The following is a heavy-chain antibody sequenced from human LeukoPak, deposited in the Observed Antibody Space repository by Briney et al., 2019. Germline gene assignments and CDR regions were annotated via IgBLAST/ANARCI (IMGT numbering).Heavy chain of an antibody. CDR1: GFTVSSNY. V-gene: IGHV3-53*01. J-gene: IGHJ4*02. CDR2: IYSGGST. D-gene: IGHD4-17*01. CDR3: ARGYGDYEALYFDY. Sequence: GGSLRLSCAASGFTVSSNYMSWVRQAPGKGLEWVSVIYSGGSTYYADSVKGRFTISRDNSKNTLYLQMNSLRAEDTAVYYCARGYGDYEALYFDYWGRGTLVTVSS.